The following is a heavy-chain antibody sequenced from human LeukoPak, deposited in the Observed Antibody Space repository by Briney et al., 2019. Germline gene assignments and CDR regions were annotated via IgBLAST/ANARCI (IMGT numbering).Heavy chain of an antibody. CDR3: ARGARLIEEITMIVVVNDAFDI. J-gene: IGHJ3*02. D-gene: IGHD3-22*01. CDR2: IIPIFGTA. V-gene: IGHV1-69*05. CDR1: GGTFSSDA. Sequence: ASVKVSCKASGGTFSSDAISWVRQAPGQGLEWMGGIIPIFGTANYAKKFQGRVTITTDESTSTAYMELSSLRSEDTAVYYCARGARLIEEITMIVVVNDAFDIWGQGTMVTVSS.